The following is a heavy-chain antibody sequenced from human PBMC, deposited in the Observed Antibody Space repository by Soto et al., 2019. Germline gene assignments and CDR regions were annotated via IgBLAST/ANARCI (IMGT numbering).Heavy chain of an antibody. CDR2: IYYSGST. V-gene: IGHV4-39*01. CDR1: GGSISSSSYY. J-gene: IGHJ3*02. D-gene: IGHD4-17*01. CDR3: ARRGDYGFDAFDI. Sequence: SETLSLTCTVSGGSISSSSYYWGWIRQPPGKGLEWIGSIYYSGSTYYNPSLKSRVTISVDTSKNQFSLKLSSVTAADTAVYYCARRGDYGFDAFDIWGQGTMVTVSS.